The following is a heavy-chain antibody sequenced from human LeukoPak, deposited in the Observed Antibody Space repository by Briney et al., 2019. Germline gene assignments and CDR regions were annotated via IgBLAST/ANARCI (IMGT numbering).Heavy chain of an antibody. CDR3: ARHVSRGSSCCNLDY. V-gene: IGHV5-51*01. D-gene: IGHD2-15*01. Sequence: GESLKISCKASGYSFTTYWIVWVRQVPGEGLEWMGIIYPRDSDTRYSPSFEGQVTISVDKSINTAYLQWSSLKASDTTIYYCARHVSRGSSCCNLDYWGQGTPVTVSS. CDR1: GYSFTTYW. CDR2: IYPRDSDT. J-gene: IGHJ4*02.